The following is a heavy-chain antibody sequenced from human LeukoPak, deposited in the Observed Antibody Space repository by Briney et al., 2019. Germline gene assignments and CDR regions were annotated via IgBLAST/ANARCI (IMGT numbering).Heavy chain of an antibody. CDR1: RFTFSSYD. V-gene: IGHV3-48*03. D-gene: IGHD5-12*01. Sequence: PGGSLRLSCAASRFTFSSYDMNWVRQAPGKGLEWVSYISSSSNTIYYADSVKGRFTISRDNAKNSLCLQMNSLRAEDTALYYCARGVATITRRYFDYWGQGTLVTVSS. CDR3: ARGVATITRRYFDY. J-gene: IGHJ4*02. CDR2: ISSSSNTI.